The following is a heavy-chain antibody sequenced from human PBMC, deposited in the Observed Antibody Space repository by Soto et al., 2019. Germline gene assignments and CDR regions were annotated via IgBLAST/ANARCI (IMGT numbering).Heavy chain of an antibody. CDR3: ARLNNVKKDDYGDLRFDY. J-gene: IGHJ4*02. CDR1: GYSFTSYW. Sequence: GESLKISCKGSGYSFTSYWIGWVRQMPGKGLEWMGIIYPGDSDTRYSPSFQGQVTISADKSISTAYLQWSSLKASDTAMYYCARLNNVKKDDYGDLRFDYWGQGTLVTVSS. V-gene: IGHV5-51*01. CDR2: IYPGDSDT. D-gene: IGHD4-17*01.